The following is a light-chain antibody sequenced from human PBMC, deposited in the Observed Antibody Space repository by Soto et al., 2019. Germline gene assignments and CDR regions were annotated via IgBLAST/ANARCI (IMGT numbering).Light chain of an antibody. Sequence: EIVMTQSPATLSVSPGERATLSCRASQSVSSNLAWYQQKPGQSPRLLIYGASTRATGIPARFSGSGSGTEFTLTISSLQSEDFGIYYCHHYNNWPPRNTFGQGTKLEIK. CDR3: HHYNNWPPRNT. V-gene: IGKV3-15*01. J-gene: IGKJ2*01. CDR2: GAS. CDR1: QSVSSN.